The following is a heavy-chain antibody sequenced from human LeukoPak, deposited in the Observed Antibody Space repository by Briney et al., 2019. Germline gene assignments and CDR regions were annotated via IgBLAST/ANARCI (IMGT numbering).Heavy chain of an antibody. J-gene: IGHJ4*02. Sequence: GGSLRLSCAASGFTFSNYAMSWVRQAPGKGLEWVSAISGTGSSTYYADSVKGRFTISRDNSKNTLYLQMNSLRAEDTAVYYCAKHQYYDTSGFPTSLDSWGQGTLVTVSS. CDR2: ISGTGSST. CDR1: GFTFSNYA. D-gene: IGHD3-22*01. CDR3: AKHQYYDTSGFPTSLDS. V-gene: IGHV3-23*01.